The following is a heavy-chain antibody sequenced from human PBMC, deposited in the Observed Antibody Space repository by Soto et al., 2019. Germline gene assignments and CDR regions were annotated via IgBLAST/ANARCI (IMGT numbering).Heavy chain of an antibody. CDR1: GYTFCNYG. CDR2: ISLYSDGT. V-gene: IGHV1-18*01. CDR3: ARVLPGPGAWFGP. D-gene: IGHD3-10*01. J-gene: IGHJ5*02. Sequence: ASVKVSCKTSGYTFCNYGITWVRQAPGQPLEWLGWISLYSDGTNYAQKFQGRVSMTTDTSTTTAYMELRSLRSDDTAVYYWARVLPGPGAWFGPGGEEPLVTVPS.